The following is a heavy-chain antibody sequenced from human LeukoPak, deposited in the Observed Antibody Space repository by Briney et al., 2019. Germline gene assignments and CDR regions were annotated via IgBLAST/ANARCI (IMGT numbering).Heavy chain of an antibody. J-gene: IGHJ3*02. CDR2: ISGSGGST. V-gene: IGHV3-23*01. Sequence: PGGSLRLSCAASGFTFSSYAMSWVRQAPGKGLEWVSAISGSGGSTYYADSVKGRFTTSRDNSKNTLYLQMNSLRAEDTAVYYCAKDVPRYCSGGSCYSPAFDIWGQGTMVTVSS. CDR3: AKDVPRYCSGGSCYSPAFDI. D-gene: IGHD2-15*01. CDR1: GFTFSSYA.